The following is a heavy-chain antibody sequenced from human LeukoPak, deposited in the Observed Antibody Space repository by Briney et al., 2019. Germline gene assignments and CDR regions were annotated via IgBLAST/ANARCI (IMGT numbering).Heavy chain of an antibody. CDR2: INPNSGGT. CDR3: ARESHRDIVVVVADNWLDP. Sequence: ASVKVSCKASGYTFTGYYMHWVRQAPGQGLEWMGWINPNSGGTNYAQKFQGRVTRTRDTSISTAYMELSRLRSDDTAVYYCARESHRDIVVVVADNWLDPWGQGTLVTVSS. J-gene: IGHJ5*02. CDR1: GYTFTGYY. V-gene: IGHV1-2*02. D-gene: IGHD2-15*01.